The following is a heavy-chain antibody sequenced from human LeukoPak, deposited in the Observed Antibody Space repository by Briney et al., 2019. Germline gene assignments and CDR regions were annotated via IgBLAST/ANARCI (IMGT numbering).Heavy chain of an antibody. J-gene: IGHJ3*02. V-gene: IGHV3-23*01. CDR2: IGSGGDT. Sequence: GGSLRLSCAASGFTFSSYAMTWVRQSPGKGLEWVSVIGSGGDTYYSDSVQGRFTISRDNSKNTLYLQMNSLRAEDTAVYYCAKEGDSGSYSAFDIWGQGTMVTVSS. CDR3: AKEGDSGSYSAFDI. CDR1: GFTFSSYA. D-gene: IGHD1-26*01.